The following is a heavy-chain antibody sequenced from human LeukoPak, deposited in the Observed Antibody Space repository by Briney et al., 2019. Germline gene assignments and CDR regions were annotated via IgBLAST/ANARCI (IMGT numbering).Heavy chain of an antibody. CDR1: GGSISSYY. CDR3: ARVVYSSSWYGPYYFDY. J-gene: IGHJ4*02. V-gene: IGHV4-59*01. D-gene: IGHD6-13*01. Sequence: SETLSLTCTVSGGSISSYYWSWIRQPPGKGLEWIGYIYYSGSTNYNPSLKSRVTISVDTSKNQFSLKLSSATAADTAVYYCARVVYSSSWYGPYYFDYWGQGTLVTVSS. CDR2: IYYSGST.